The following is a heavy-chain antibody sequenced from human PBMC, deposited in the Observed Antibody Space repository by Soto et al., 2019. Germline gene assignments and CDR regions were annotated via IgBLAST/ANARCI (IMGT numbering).Heavy chain of an antibody. CDR1: GGSISSGGYS. D-gene: IGHD2-15*01. CDR3: ARVVVSATAYYGMDV. J-gene: IGHJ6*02. CDR2: IYHSGST. V-gene: IGHV4-30-2*01. Sequence: PSETLSLTCAVSGGSISSGGYSWSWIRQPPGKGLEWIGYIYHSGSTYYNPSLKSRVTISVDRSKNQFSLKLSSVTAADTAVYYCARVVVSATAYYGMDVWGQGTTVTVSS.